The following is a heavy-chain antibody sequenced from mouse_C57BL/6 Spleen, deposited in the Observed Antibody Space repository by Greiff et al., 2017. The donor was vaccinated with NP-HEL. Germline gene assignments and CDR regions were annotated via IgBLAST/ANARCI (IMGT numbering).Heavy chain of an antibody. V-gene: IGHV1-82*01. D-gene: IGHD2-10*02. CDR1: GYAFSSSW. Sequence: QVQLQQSGPELVKPGASVKISCKASGYAFSSSWMNWVKQRPGKGLEWIGRIYPGDGDTNYNGKFKGKATLTADKSSSTAYMQLSSLTSEDSAVYFGAVRGYGNRGNYYAMDYWGQGTSVTVSS. CDR2: IYPGDGDT. J-gene: IGHJ4*01. CDR3: AVRGYGNRGNYYAMDY.